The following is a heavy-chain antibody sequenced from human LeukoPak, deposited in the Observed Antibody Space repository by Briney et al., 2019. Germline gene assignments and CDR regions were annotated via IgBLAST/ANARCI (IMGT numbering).Heavy chain of an antibody. D-gene: IGHD3-9*01. CDR3: ARGLDYVDV. J-gene: IGHJ6*03. V-gene: IGHV4-39*02. Sequence: SETLSLTCTVSGGSITGISYYWNWLRQPPGKELEWIGRIYQTGNADYKPSLKSRVTISVDTTNNQFSLRLSSVTAADAAVYYCARGLDYVDVWGKGITVSVSS. CDR1: GGSITGISYY. CDR2: IYQTGNA.